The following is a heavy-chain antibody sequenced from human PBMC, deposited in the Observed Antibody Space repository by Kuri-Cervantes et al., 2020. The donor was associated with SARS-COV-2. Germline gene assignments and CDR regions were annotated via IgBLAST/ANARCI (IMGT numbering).Heavy chain of an antibody. D-gene: IGHD2-2*01. Sequence: GESLKISCVASGFTVSSNYMNWVRQAPGKGLEWVSVMYSSGSTYYAASVKGRFTISRDNAKNSLYLQMNSLRAEDTAVYYCARALPDIVVVPAAPEVWFDPWGQGTLVTVSS. V-gene: IGHV3-66*01. J-gene: IGHJ5*02. CDR1: GFTVSSNY. CDR2: MYSSGST. CDR3: ARALPDIVVVPAAPEVWFDP.